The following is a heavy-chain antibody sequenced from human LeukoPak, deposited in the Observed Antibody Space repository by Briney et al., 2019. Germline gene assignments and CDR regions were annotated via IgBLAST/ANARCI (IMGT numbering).Heavy chain of an antibody. D-gene: IGHD2/OR15-2a*01. CDR1: GYSFSNYW. J-gene: IGHJ4*02. CDR3: ARNRDSDY. Sequence: GESLKISCKAFGYSFSNYWIGLVRQMPGKALEWMGIIYPRDSDTRYSPSFQGQVTISVDTSITTAYLQWSSLKASDTAMYYCARNRDSDYWGQGTLVTVSS. CDR2: IYPRDSDT. V-gene: IGHV5-51*01.